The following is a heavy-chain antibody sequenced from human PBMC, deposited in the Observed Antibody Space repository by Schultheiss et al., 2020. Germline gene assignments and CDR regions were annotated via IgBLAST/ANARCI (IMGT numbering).Heavy chain of an antibody. CDR3: AKSEEYCAGKNCYDYYYFDY. Sequence: GGSLRLSCEVSGFTFSSYWMHWVRQAPGKGLVWVSRINSDGSSTSYADSVKGRFTISRDTSKNTMYLEMNSLRAEDTALYYCAKSEEYCAGKNCYDYYYFDYWGQGTLVTVSS. CDR2: INSDGSST. V-gene: IGHV3-74*01. CDR1: GFTFSSYW. D-gene: IGHD2-21*01. J-gene: IGHJ4*02.